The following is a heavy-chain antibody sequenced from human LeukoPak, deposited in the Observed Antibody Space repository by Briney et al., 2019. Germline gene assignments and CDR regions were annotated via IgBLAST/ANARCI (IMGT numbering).Heavy chain of an antibody. CDR1: GYTFTSYD. D-gene: IGHD3-22*01. V-gene: IGHV1-8*01. CDR3: ARHYDSSGYHLLYYYYGMDV. CDR2: MNPNSGNT. J-gene: IGHJ6*02. Sequence: GSVKVSCKASGYTFTSYDINWVRQATGQGLEWMGWMNPNSGNTGYAQKFQGRVTMTRNTSISTAYMELSSLRSEDTAVYYCARHYDSSGYHLLYYYYGMDVWGQGTTVTVSS.